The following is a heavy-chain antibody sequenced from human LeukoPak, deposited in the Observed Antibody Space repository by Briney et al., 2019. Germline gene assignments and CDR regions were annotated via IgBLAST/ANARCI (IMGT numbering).Heavy chain of an antibody. D-gene: IGHD2-21*02. J-gene: IGHJ3*02. Sequence: SETLSLTCAVYGGSFSGYYWSWIRQPPGKGLEWIGEINHSGSTNYNPSLKSRVTISVDTSENQFSLKLSSVTAADTAVYYCARDSPAGGDYAFDIWGQGTMVTVSS. V-gene: IGHV4-34*01. CDR1: GGSFSGYY. CDR3: ARDSPAGGDYAFDI. CDR2: INHSGST.